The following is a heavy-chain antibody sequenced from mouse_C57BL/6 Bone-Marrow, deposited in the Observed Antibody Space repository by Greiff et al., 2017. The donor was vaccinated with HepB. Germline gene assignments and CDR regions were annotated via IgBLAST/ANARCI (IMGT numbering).Heavy chain of an antibody. CDR3: ASSRPETWFAY. Sequence: VQLKESGAELAKPGASVKLSCKASGYTFTSYWMHWVKQRPGQGLEWIGYINPSSGYTKYNQKFKDKATLTADKSSSTAYMQLSSLTYEDSAVYYCASSRPETWFAYWGQGTLVTVSA. CDR1: GYTFTSYW. V-gene: IGHV1-7*01. CDR2: INPSSGYT. J-gene: IGHJ3*01.